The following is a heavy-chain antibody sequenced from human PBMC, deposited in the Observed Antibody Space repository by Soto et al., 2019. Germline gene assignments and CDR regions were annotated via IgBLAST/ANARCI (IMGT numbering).Heavy chain of an antibody. CDR1: GGSIRTGGYY. J-gene: IGHJ5*02. V-gene: IGHV4-31*03. D-gene: IGHD4-17*01. CDR3: AKDPSPQPTTVVTPGWFDP. CDR2: IYYTGRT. Sequence: NPSETLSLTSTVTGGSIRTGGYYWSWIRQHPGKGLEWLGYIYYTGRTYYNPSLKNRLTMSVDMSKSQFSLKLTSLTAADTAVYYCAKDPSPQPTTVVTPGWFDPWGQGILVTVSS.